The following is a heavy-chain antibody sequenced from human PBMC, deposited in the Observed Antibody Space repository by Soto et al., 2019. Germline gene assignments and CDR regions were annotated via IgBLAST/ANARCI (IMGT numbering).Heavy chain of an antibody. D-gene: IGHD3-10*01. V-gene: IGHV2-5*02. CDR2: IYWDDDK. CDR3: ARGGWTTYYSPFFDY. Sequence: QITLKESGPTLVKPTQTLTLTCTFSGSSLSTSGVGVGWIRQPPGKALEWLALIYWDDDKRYRPSLKSRLTITKDTSKNQVVLTLTKLDTVDTATYYCARGGWTTYYSPFFDYWGQGTLVTVSS. CDR1: GSSLSTSGVG. J-gene: IGHJ4*02.